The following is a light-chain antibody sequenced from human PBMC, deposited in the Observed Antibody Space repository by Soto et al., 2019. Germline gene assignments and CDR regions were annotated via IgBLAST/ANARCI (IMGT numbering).Light chain of an antibody. CDR1: QSVFSRL. J-gene: IGKJ1*01. CDR3: QQYGSSRT. V-gene: IGKV3-20*01. CDR2: GAA. Sequence: EIVMTQSPDTLSVSPGERATLSCRASQSVFSRLAWFQQKPGQAPRLLIYGAATRATGIPARFSGSGSGTDFTLTISRLEPEDFAVYYCQQYGSSRTFGQGTKVDIK.